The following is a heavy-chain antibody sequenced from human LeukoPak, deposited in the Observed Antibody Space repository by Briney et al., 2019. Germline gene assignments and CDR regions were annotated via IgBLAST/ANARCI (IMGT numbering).Heavy chain of an antibody. Sequence: GGSLRLSCAASGFTFSSYSMNWVRQAPGKGLEGVSSISSSSSYIYYADSVKGRFTISRDNAKNSLYLQMNSLRAEDTAVYYCARDVIAVAGTSWGQGTLVTVSS. V-gene: IGHV3-21*01. D-gene: IGHD6-19*01. J-gene: IGHJ4*02. CDR1: GFTFSSYS. CDR3: ARDVIAVAGTS. CDR2: ISSSSSYI.